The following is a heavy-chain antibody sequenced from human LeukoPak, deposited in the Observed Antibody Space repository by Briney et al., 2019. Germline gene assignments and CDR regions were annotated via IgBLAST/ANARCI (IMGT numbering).Heavy chain of an antibody. CDR3: ARRRYYYGSGSYLDFDY. D-gene: IGHD3-10*01. CDR1: GGSISSSSYY. CDR2: IYYSGST. V-gene: IGHV4-39*01. J-gene: IGHJ4*02. Sequence: PSETLSLTCTVSGGSISSSSYYWGWIRQPPGKGLEWIGSIYYSGSTYHNPSLKSRVTISVDTSKNQFSLKLSSVTAADTAVYYCARRRYYYGSGSYLDFDYWGQGTLVTVSS.